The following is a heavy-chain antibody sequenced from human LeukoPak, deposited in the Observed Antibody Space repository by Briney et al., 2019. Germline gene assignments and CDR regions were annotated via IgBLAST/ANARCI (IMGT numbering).Heavy chain of an antibody. V-gene: IGHV1-69*10. Sequence: SVKVSRKASGGTFNSYTISWVRQAPGQGLEWMGGIIPILGIANYAQKFQGRVTITADKSTSTAYMELSSLRSEDTAVYYCAKLENWFDPWGQGTLVTVSS. D-gene: IGHD1-1*01. CDR3: AKLENWFDP. CDR1: GGTFNSYT. CDR2: IIPILGIA. J-gene: IGHJ5*02.